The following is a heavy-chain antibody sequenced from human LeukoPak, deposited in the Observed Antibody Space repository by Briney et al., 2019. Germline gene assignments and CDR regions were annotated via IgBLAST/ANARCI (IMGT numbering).Heavy chain of an antibody. CDR3: ARGRGTDP. J-gene: IGHJ5*02. CDR1: GFTFTNYW. V-gene: IGHV3-7*01. Sequence: GGSLRLSCAASGFTFTNYWMSWVRQAPGKGLEWVANINQDGSEKYYVDSVKGRFTISRDNAKNSVYLQMNSLRAEDTAVYYCARGRGTDPWGQGTLVTVSS. CDR2: INQDGSEK.